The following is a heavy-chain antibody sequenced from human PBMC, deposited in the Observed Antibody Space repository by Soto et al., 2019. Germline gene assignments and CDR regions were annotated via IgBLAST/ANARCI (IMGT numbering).Heavy chain of an antibody. D-gene: IGHD3-22*01. V-gene: IGHV1-18*01. CDR2: ISAYNGNT. Sequence: GASVKVSCKASGYTFTSYGISWVRQAPGQGLEWMGWISAYNGNTNYAQKLQGRVTMTTDTSAGTAYMELRSLRSDDTAVYYCAREIVVTTRYYYDSSGYPNYGMDVWGQGTTVTVSS. CDR3: AREIVVTTRYYYDSSGYPNYGMDV. J-gene: IGHJ6*02. CDR1: GYTFTSYG.